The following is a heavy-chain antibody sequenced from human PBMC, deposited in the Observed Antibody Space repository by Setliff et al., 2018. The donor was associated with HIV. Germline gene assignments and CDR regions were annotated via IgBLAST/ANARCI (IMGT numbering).Heavy chain of an antibody. CDR3: ARGRHAVVVTALEHDY. J-gene: IGHJ4*02. Sequence: SVKVSCKASGGTFSSYSITWVRQAPGQGLEWVGGIIPIFGTTNYAQNFQGRVTISADESTSTAYMELSSLRSEDTAVYYCARGRHAVVVTALEHDYWGQGTLVTSPQ. D-gene: IGHD2-21*02. CDR1: GGTFSSYS. V-gene: IGHV1-69*13. CDR2: IIPIFGTT.